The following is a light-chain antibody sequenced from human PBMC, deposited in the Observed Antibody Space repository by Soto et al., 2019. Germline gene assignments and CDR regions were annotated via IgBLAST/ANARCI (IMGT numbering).Light chain of an antibody. CDR1: QSVTSNY. J-gene: IGKJ1*01. CDR3: QHYNSYSEA. Sequence: EIVLTQSPGTLSLSPGERATLSCRASQSVTSNYLAWYQQKPGQAPGLLIYDTSTRASGVPDRFSGSGSGTEFTLTISRLEPEDFATYYCQHYNSYSEAFGQGTKVELK. V-gene: IGKV3-20*01. CDR2: DTS.